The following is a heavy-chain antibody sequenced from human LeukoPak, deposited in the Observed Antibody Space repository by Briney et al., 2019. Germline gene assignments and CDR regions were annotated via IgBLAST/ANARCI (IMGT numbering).Heavy chain of an antibody. Sequence: GGSLRLSCAASGFTFSSYAMHWVRQAPGKGLEWVAVISYDGSNKYYAGSVKGRFTISRDNSKNTLYLQMNSLRAEDTAVYYCARTIAVAGTDKPIGYWGQGTLVTVSS. D-gene: IGHD6-19*01. J-gene: IGHJ4*02. CDR1: GFTFSSYA. V-gene: IGHV3-30*04. CDR3: ARTIAVAGTDKPIGY. CDR2: ISYDGSNK.